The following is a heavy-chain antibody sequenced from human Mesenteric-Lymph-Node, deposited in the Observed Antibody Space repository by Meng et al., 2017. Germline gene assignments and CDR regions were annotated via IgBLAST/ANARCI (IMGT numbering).Heavy chain of an antibody. Sequence: GESLKISCAASGFAFSSYEMNWVRQAPGKGLEWVSYISSSGSTIYYADSVKGRFTISRDNAKNSLYLQMNSLTAEDTAVYYCARTYSGESWVKFDPWGQGTLVTVSS. CDR2: ISSSGSTI. V-gene: IGHV3-48*03. CDR3: ARTYSGESWVKFDP. J-gene: IGHJ5*02. D-gene: IGHD3-10*01. CDR1: GFAFSSYE.